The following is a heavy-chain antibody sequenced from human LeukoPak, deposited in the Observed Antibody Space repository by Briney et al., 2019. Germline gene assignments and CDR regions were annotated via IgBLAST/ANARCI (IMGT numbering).Heavy chain of an antibody. CDR2: INSDGINT. Sequence: PGGSLRLSCAASGFTFSNYWMHWVRQAPGKGLVWVSRINSDGINTSYADSVKGRFTISRDNSKNTLYLQMNSLRAEDTAVYYCAKEYDSSGYGYYYYYMDVWGKGTTVTVSS. CDR3: AKEYDSSGYGYYYYYMDV. CDR1: GFTFSNYW. J-gene: IGHJ6*03. V-gene: IGHV3-74*01. D-gene: IGHD3-22*01.